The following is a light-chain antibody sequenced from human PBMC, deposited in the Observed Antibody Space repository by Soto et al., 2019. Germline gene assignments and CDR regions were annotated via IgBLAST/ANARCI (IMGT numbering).Light chain of an antibody. Sequence: EIVLTQSPGTLSLSPRERDTLSCRASQTISSNYLAWYQQKPGQAPRLLIYGASSRATGIPDKFSGSGSGTDFTLTISTLEPEDFAVYYCQQYGSSPYTFGQGTKLVIK. J-gene: IGKJ2*01. CDR1: QTISSNY. V-gene: IGKV3-20*01. CDR2: GAS. CDR3: QQYGSSPYT.